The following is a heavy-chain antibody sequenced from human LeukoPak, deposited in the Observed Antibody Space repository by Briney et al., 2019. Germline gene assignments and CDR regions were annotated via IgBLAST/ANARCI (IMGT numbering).Heavy chain of an antibody. D-gene: IGHD3-10*01. CDR2: ISAYNGNT. CDR1: GYTFTSYG. V-gene: IGHV1-18*01. J-gene: IGHJ3*02. Sequence: ASVKVSCKASGYTFTSYGISWVRQAPGQGLEWMGWISAYNGNTNYAQKLQGRVTMTTDTSTSTAYMELRSLRSDDTAVYYCARAGTHYGSSGDAFDIWGQGTMVTVSS. CDR3: ARAGTHYGSSGDAFDI.